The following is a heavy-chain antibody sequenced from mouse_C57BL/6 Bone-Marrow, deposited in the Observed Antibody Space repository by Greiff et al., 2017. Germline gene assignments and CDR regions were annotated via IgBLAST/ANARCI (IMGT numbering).Heavy chain of an antibody. CDR1: GYTFTSYG. CDR2: IYPRSGNT. D-gene: IGHD2-1*01. J-gene: IGHJ1*03. Sequence: QVQLQQSGAELARPGASVKLSCKASGYTFTSYGISWVKQRTGQGLEWIGEIYPRSGNTYYNEKFKGKATLTADKSSSSACMELRSLISEESAVYLCAREGGKYDWYFDVCGTGTTVTVSS. V-gene: IGHV1-81*01. CDR3: AREGGKYDWYFDV.